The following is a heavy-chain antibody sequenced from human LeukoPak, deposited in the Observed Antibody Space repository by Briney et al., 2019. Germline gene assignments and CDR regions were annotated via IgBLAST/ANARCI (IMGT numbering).Heavy chain of an antibody. J-gene: IGHJ4*02. V-gene: IGHV3-48*03. CDR2: ISSSGSSI. CDR3: ATGGWNDKSPIDY. D-gene: IGHD3-22*01. Sequence: GGSLRLSCEASGFTFSNYEMDWVRQAPGKGLEWVSYISSSGSSIYYADSVKGRFTISRDNAKNSLYLQMNSLRVEDAAVYYCATGGWNDKSPIDYWGQGNLVTVST. CDR1: GFTFSNYE.